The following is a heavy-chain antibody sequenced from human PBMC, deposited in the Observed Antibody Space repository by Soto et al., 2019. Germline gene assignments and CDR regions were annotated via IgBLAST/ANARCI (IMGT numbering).Heavy chain of an antibody. D-gene: IGHD3-22*01. Sequence: PGGSLRLSCAASGFTFSSYGMHWVHQAPGKGLEWVAVIWYDGSNKYYADSVKGRFTISRDNSKNTLYLQMNSLRAEDTAVYYCARAPYLEGVDPMIVVVPDYWGQGTLVTVSS. CDR3: ARAPYLEGVDPMIVVVPDY. V-gene: IGHV3-33*01. CDR2: IWYDGSNK. J-gene: IGHJ4*02. CDR1: GFTFSSYG.